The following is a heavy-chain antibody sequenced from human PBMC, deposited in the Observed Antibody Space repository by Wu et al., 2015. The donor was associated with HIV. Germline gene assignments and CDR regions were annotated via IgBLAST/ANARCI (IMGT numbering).Heavy chain of an antibody. V-gene: IGHV1-2*02. D-gene: IGHD2-21*01. CDR1: GYTFTAHY. Sequence: QMQLVQSGAEVKKPGASVKVSCQTSGYTFTAHYIHWVRQAPGQGLEWMGWIRPDSGATNYAERFEDRVTMTRDASISTAYMQLRRLRSDDTAVYFCARDLGDDFAVRGFYWYMDVWGRGTAITVSS. CDR2: IRPDSGAT. J-gene: IGHJ6*03. CDR3: ARDLGDDFAVRGFYWYMDV.